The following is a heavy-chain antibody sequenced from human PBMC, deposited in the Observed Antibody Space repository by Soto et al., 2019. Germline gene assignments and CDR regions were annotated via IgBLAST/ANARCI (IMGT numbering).Heavy chain of an antibody. D-gene: IGHD6-6*01. Sequence: GGSLRLSCAASGFTFSDYYMSWILQSPGKGLEWVSYISSSGTYTNFADSVKGRFTLSRDNAKNSVFLQMNSLRPEHTAIYYCARHTPPGSSAYAIDYWGQGTLVTVSS. V-gene: IGHV3-11*03. CDR3: ARHTPPGSSAYAIDY. CDR2: ISSSGTYT. J-gene: IGHJ4*02. CDR1: GFTFSDYY.